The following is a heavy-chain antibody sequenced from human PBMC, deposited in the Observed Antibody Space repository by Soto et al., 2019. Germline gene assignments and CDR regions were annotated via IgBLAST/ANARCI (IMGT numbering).Heavy chain of an antibody. CDR1: GGSFSGYY. J-gene: IGHJ4*02. CDR2: INHSGST. Sequence: SETLSLTCAVYGGSFSGYYWSWIRQPPGKGLEWIGEINHSGSTNYNPSLKSRVTISVDTSKNQFSLKLSSVTAADTAVYYCASNDVDIVATIVYYWGQGTLVTVSS. D-gene: IGHD5-12*01. CDR3: ASNDVDIVATIVYY. V-gene: IGHV4-34*01.